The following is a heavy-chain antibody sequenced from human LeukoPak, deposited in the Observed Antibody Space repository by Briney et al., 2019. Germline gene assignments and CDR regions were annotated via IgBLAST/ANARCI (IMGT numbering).Heavy chain of an antibody. J-gene: IGHJ4*02. Sequence: PSETLSLTCTVSGGSISSYYWSWIRQPPGKGLEWIGYIYYSGSTNYNPSLKSRVTISEDTSKNQFSLKLSSATAADTAVYYCARHINKRFDYWGQGTLVTVSS. V-gene: IGHV4-59*08. D-gene: IGHD1/OR15-1a*01. CDR1: GGSISSYY. CDR3: ARHINKRFDY. CDR2: IYYSGST.